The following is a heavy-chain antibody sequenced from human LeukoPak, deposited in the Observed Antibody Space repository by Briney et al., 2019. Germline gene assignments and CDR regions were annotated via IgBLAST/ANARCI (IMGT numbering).Heavy chain of an antibody. Sequence: SQTLSLTCAISGDSVSSNSAAWNWIRQSPSRGLEWLGRTYYRSKWYNDYAVSVKSRITINPDTSKNQFSLQLNSVTPEDTAVYYCASAWYYYDSSGYYEVWYFDLWGRGTLVTVSS. CDR1: GDSVSSNSAA. D-gene: IGHD3-22*01. V-gene: IGHV6-1*01. CDR3: ASAWYYYDSSGYYEVWYFDL. CDR2: TYYRSKWYN. J-gene: IGHJ2*01.